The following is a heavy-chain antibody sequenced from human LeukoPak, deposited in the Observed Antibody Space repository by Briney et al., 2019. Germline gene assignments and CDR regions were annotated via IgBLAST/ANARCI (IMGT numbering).Heavy chain of an antibody. V-gene: IGHV3-21*01. CDR2: ISSSSSYI. CDR3: AREGLLAAAGDAFDI. D-gene: IGHD6-13*01. Sequence: PGGSLRLSCAASGFTFSSYSMNWVRQAPGKGLEWVSSISSSSSYIYYADSVKGRFTISRDNAKNSLYLQMNSLRAEDTAVYYCAREGLLAAAGDAFDIWGQGTMVTVSS. CDR1: GFTFSSYS. J-gene: IGHJ3*02.